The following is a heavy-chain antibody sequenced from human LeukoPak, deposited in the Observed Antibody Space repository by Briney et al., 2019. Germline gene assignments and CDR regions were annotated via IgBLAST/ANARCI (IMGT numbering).Heavy chain of an antibody. D-gene: IGHD5-12*01. V-gene: IGHV4-59*11. Sequence: PSETLSLTCTVSGGSISSHYWSWIRQPPGKGLEWIGYIYYSGSINYNPSLKSRVAISVDTSKNQFSLKLSSVTAADTAVYYCAKDGSGYTIWGQGTLVTVSS. CDR1: GGSISSHY. J-gene: IGHJ4*02. CDR3: AKDGSGYTI. CDR2: IYYSGSI.